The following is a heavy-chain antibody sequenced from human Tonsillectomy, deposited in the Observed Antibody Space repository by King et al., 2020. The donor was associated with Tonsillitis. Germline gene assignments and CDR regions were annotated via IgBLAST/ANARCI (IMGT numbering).Heavy chain of an antibody. D-gene: IGHD3-3*01. J-gene: IGHJ4*02. CDR3: ARSGDSADYWFDY. Sequence: VQLQESGPGLVKPSETLSLTCTVSGGSISSYYWSWIRQPPGKGLEWIGFIYYSGSANYNPSLKSRVTISVDTSKNQFSLKLSSVTAADTAVYYCARSGDSADYWFDYCGQGTLVTVSS. CDR2: IYYSGSA. V-gene: IGHV4-59*01. CDR1: GGSISSYY.